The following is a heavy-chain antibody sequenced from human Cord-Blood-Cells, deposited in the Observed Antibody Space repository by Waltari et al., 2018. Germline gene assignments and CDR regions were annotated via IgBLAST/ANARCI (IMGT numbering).Heavy chain of an antibody. V-gene: IGHV4-34*01. Sequence: QVQLQQWGAGLLKPSETLSLTCAVYGGSFSGYYWSWIRQPPGKGLEWIGEINHRGSTNYHPSLKSRVTISVDTSKNQFSLKLSSVTAADTAVYYCARGNSGSYYWFDPWGQGTLVTVSS. CDR3: ARGNSGSYYWFDP. CDR2: INHRGST. CDR1: GGSFSGYY. D-gene: IGHD1-26*01. J-gene: IGHJ5*02.